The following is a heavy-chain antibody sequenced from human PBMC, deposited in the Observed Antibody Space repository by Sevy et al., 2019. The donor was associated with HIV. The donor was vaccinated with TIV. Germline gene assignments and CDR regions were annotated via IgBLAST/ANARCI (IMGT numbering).Heavy chain of an antibody. CDR2: ISSSSSYI. CDR1: GFTFSNYS. Sequence: GGSLRLSCAASGFTFSNYSMNWVRQAPGKGLEWVSSISSSSSYIYYADSVKGRFTISRDNAKNSLYLQMNSLRAEDTAVYYCARDFVVVPALQYYYYYYGMDVWGQGTTVTVSS. V-gene: IGHV3-21*01. CDR3: ARDFVVVPALQYYYYYYGMDV. J-gene: IGHJ6*02. D-gene: IGHD2-2*01.